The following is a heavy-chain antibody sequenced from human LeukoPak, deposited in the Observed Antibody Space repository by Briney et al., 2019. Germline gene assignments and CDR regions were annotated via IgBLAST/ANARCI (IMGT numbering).Heavy chain of an antibody. D-gene: IGHD3-10*01. V-gene: IGHV4-30-4*01. J-gene: IGHJ4*02. CDR3: ARDRDRGEFDY. CDR2: IYYSGST. Sequence: SETLSLTCTVSGGSISSGDYYWSWIRQPPGKGLEWIGYIYYSGSTYYNPSLKSRVTISVDTSKNQFSLKLSSVTAADTAVCYCARDRDRGEFDYWGQGTLVTVSS. CDR1: GGSISSGDYY.